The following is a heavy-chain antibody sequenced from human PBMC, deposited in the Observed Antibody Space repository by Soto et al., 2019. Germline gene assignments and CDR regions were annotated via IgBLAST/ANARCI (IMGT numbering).Heavy chain of an antibody. CDR3: AGYYYHSSGYSSFDY. V-gene: IGHV4-30-2*01. J-gene: IGHJ4*02. CDR1: GGSISSGGYS. Sequence: QLQLQESGSGLVKPSQTLSLTCAVSGGSISSGGYSWSWIRQPPGKGLEWIGYIYHSGSTYYNPSLKSRVTRSVDRSKNQSSLKLCAVTAADTAVYYCAGYYYHSSGYSSFDYWGQGTLVTVSS. CDR2: IYHSGST. D-gene: IGHD3-22*01.